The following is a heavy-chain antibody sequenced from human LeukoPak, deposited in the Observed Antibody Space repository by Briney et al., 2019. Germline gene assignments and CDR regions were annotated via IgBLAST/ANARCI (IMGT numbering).Heavy chain of an antibody. CDR3: AGEGLHVDY. CDR2: IYTSGST. D-gene: IGHD5-24*01. J-gene: IGHJ4*02. Sequence: SQTLSLTCTVSGGSISSGSYYWSWIRQPAGKGLEWIGRIYTSGSTNYNPSLKSRVTISVDTSKNQFSLKLSSVTAADTAVYYCAGEGLHVDYWGQGTLVTVSS. CDR1: GGSISSGSYY. V-gene: IGHV4-61*02.